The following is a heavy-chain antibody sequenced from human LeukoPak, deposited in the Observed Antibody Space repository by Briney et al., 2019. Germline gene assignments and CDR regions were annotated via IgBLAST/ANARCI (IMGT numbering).Heavy chain of an antibody. V-gene: IGHV4-4*07. CDR2: IYTSVST. CDR3: ARGVVPAAIEALAY. Sequence: SETLSLTCTVSGGSISSYYWSWIRQPAGKGLEWIGRIYTSVSTNYNPSLKSRVTMSVDTSKNQFSLKLSSVTAADTAVYYCARGVVPAAIEALAYWGQGTLVTVSS. J-gene: IGHJ4*02. D-gene: IGHD2-2*02. CDR1: GGSISSYY.